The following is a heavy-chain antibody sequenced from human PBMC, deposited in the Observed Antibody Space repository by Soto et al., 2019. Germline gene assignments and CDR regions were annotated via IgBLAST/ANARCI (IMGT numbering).Heavy chain of an antibody. CDR3: AKAGCSGGSCYVNY. CDR2: INSDGSST. D-gene: IGHD2-15*01. CDR1: GFTLSSYW. Sequence: PGGSLRLSCAASGFTLSSYWMHWVRQAPGKGLVWVSRINSDGSSTSYADSVKGRFTISRDNSKNTLYLQMNSLRAEDTAVYYCAKAGCSGGSCYVNYWGQGTLVTVSS. J-gene: IGHJ4*02. V-gene: IGHV3-74*01.